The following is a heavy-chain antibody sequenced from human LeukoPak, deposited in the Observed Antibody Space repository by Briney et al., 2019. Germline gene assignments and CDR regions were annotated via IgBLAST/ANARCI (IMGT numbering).Heavy chain of an antibody. Sequence: SETLSLTCIVSSGSISRRSSYWAWSRQPPGKVLHSNENFFDSGNTHYLPHRRIRLTLSVHPSKNQSAMKLTSGPAPDRAVYYCARHTRRGYSGYENAFCIWGQVNMVTVAS. D-gene: IGHD5-12*01. J-gene: IGHJ3*02. V-gene: IGHV4-39*01. CDR2: FFDSGNT. CDR3: ARHTRRGYSGYENAFCI. CDR1: SGSISRRSSY.